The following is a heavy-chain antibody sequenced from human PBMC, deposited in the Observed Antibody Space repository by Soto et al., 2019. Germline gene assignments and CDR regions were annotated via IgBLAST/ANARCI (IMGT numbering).Heavy chain of an antibody. D-gene: IGHD2-2*01. J-gene: IGHJ6*02. V-gene: IGHV4-30-4*01. Sequence: PSETLSLTCTVSVGSISSGDYYWSWIRQPPGKGLEWIGYIYYSGSTYYNPSLKSRVTISVDTSKNQFSLKLSSVTAADTAVYYCARDLVVPYYYYYGMDVWGQATTVTASS. CDR1: VGSISSGDYY. CDR3: ARDLVVPYYYYYGMDV. CDR2: IYYSGST.